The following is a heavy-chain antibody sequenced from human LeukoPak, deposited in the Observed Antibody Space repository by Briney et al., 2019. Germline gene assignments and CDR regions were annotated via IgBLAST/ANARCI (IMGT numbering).Heavy chain of an antibody. D-gene: IGHD6-13*01. CDR2: INTNTGNP. CDR1: GYTFTSYA. Sequence: ASVKVSCKASGYTFTSYAMNWVRQAPGQGLEWMGWINTNTGNPTYAQGFTGRFVSSLDTSVSTAYLQISSLKAEDTAVYYCAREGQLVTRYYYGMDVWGQGTTVTVSS. J-gene: IGHJ6*02. CDR3: AREGQLVTRYYYGMDV. V-gene: IGHV7-4-1*02.